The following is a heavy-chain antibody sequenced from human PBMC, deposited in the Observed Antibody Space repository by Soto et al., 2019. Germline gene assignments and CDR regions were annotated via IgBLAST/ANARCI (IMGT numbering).Heavy chain of an antibody. Sequence: QVQLVQSGAEVKKPGSSVKVSCKASGGTFSSYAISWVRQAPGQGLEWMGGIIPIFATAKYAQMFQGRVTISADESTSTACMELSSLRSEDTAVYYCARGGRAMVKYYYNYGMDVWGQGTTVTVSS. D-gene: IGHD5-18*01. CDR2: IIPIFATA. V-gene: IGHV1-69*12. CDR3: ARGGRAMVKYYYNYGMDV. J-gene: IGHJ6*02. CDR1: GGTFSSYA.